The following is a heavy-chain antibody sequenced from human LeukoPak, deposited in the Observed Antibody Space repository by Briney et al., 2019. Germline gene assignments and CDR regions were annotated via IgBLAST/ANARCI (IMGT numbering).Heavy chain of an antibody. Sequence: GGSLRLSCAPSGFTFDDYGMSWVRQAPGKGLEWVSGINWNGGSTGYADSVKGRFTISRDNAKNSLYLQMNSLRAEDTALYHCARALYYDFWSGSPDDAFDIWGQGTMVTVSS. CDR3: ARALYYDFWSGSPDDAFDI. CDR1: GFTFDDYG. CDR2: INWNGGST. J-gene: IGHJ3*02. V-gene: IGHV3-20*01. D-gene: IGHD3-3*01.